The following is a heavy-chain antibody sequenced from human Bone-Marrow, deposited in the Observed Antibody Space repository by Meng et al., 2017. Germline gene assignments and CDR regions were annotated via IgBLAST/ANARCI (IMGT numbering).Heavy chain of an antibody. V-gene: IGHV3-13*01. Sequence: GGSLRLSCAASGFTFSSYDMHWVRQATGKGLEWVSAIGTAGDTYYPGSVKGRFTISRENAKNSLYLQMNSLRAEDTAVYYCARDADWVIFDHWGQGALVTVSS. CDR1: GFTFSSYD. D-gene: IGHD3-9*01. CDR2: IGTAGDT. CDR3: ARDADWVIFDH. J-gene: IGHJ4*02.